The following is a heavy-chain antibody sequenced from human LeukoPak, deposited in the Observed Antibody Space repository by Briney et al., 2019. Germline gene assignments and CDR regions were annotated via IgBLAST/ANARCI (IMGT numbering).Heavy chain of an antibody. CDR1: GFTFDDYG. V-gene: IGHV3-20*04. J-gene: IGHJ4*02. Sequence: GGSLRLSCAASGFTFDDYGLTWVRRAPGKGLEWVSSINWNGGSTGYEDSVKGRFIISRDNAKNSLYLQVNSLRAEDTAVYYCAKSYYDSSGYRGDLEYWGQGTLVTVSS. CDR2: INWNGGST. D-gene: IGHD3-22*01. CDR3: AKSYYDSSGYRGDLEY.